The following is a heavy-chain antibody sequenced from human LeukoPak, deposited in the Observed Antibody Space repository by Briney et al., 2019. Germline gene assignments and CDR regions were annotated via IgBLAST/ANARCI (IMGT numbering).Heavy chain of an antibody. J-gene: IGHJ4*02. CDR1: GGSFSSFY. Sequence: PSETLSLTCTVSGGSFSSFYWSWIRQPPGKRLEWIGYVSKSGSTNYNPSLKSRVTISIDTSKNQFSLKLSSVTAADTAIYYCARDAKYYYGSRTYFFFEYWGQGTLLTVSS. V-gene: IGHV4-59*12. CDR3: ARDAKYYYGSRTYFFFEY. CDR2: VSKSGST. D-gene: IGHD3-10*01.